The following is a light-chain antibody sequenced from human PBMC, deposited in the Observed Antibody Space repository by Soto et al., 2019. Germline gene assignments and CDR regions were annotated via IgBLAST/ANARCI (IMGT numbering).Light chain of an antibody. CDR3: SSFTGHSYV. V-gene: IGLV2-14*03. Sequence: SVLTQPASVSGSPGQSITISCTGTSSDVGNNNYVSWYQHNPGRAPKVMICDVANRPSGVSNRFSGSKSGNTASLTISGLQAEDEADYYCSSFTGHSYVFGTGTKVTVL. J-gene: IGLJ1*01. CDR1: SSDVGNNNY. CDR2: DVA.